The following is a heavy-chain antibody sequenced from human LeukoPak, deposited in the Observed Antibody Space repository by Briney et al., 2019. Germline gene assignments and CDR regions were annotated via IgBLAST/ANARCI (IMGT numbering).Heavy chain of an antibody. J-gene: IGHJ5*02. CDR1: GGSISSSSYY. V-gene: IGHV4-39*07. CDR2: IYYSGST. Sequence: SETLSLTCAVSGGSISSSSYYWGWIRQPPGKGLEWIGSIYYSGSTYYNPSLKSRVTISVDTSKNQFSLKLSSVTAADTAVYYCARGFSSSYGFDPWGQGTLVTVSS. D-gene: IGHD6-13*01. CDR3: ARGFSSSYGFDP.